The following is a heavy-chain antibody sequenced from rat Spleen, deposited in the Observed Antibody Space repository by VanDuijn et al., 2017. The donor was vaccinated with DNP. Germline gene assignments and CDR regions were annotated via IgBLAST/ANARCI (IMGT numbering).Heavy chain of an antibody. V-gene: IGHV3-3*01. CDR1: GYSITSSYR. Sequence: EVQLQESGPGLVKPSQSLSLTCSVTGYSITSSYRWNWIRKFPGNKLEWMGYINTAGSTNYSPSLKSRISITRDTSKNQFFLQVNSITTEDTATYYCVRGKYNSDYFYYWGQGVMVTVSS. CDR2: INTAGST. D-gene: IGHD4-3*01. J-gene: IGHJ2*01. CDR3: VRGKYNSDYFYY.